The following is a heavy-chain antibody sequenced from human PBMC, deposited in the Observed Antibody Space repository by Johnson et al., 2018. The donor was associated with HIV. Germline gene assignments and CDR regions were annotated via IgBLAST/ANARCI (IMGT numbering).Heavy chain of an antibody. Sequence: VQLVESGGGLVQPGGSLRLSCLVSGFTFNNYAMNWVRQAPGKGLEWVSVISGSGNTIYYADSVKGRFTISRDNSRNTLYLQMNSLSADDTAVYYCARDDTWYSSSFDAFDVWGQGTMVTVSS. CDR3: ARDDTWYSSSFDAFDV. CDR2: ISGSGNTI. CDR1: GFTFNNYA. J-gene: IGHJ3*01. V-gene: IGHV3-23*04. D-gene: IGHD6-13*01.